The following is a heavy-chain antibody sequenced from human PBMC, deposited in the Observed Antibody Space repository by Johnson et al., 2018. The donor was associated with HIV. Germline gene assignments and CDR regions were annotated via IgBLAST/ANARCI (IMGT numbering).Heavy chain of an antibody. CDR2: ISWNSGSI. J-gene: IGHJ3*02. CDR3: AKGRTYYYDSSGSPGDAFDI. V-gene: IGHV3-9*01. Sequence: VQLVESGGGLVQPGRSLRLSCAASGFTFDDYAMHWVRQAPGKGLEWVSGISWNSGSIGYADSVKGRFTISRDNAKNSLYLQMNSLRAEDTALYYCAKGRTYYYDSSGSPGDAFDIWGQGNMVIVSS. D-gene: IGHD3-22*01. CDR1: GFTFDDYA.